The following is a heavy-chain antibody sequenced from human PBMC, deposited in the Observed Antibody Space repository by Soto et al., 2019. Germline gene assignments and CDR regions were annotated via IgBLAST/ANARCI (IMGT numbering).Heavy chain of an antibody. CDR1: DAFVSGTTYY. D-gene: IGHD2-15*01. Sequence: PSETLTLTCTVSDAFVSGTTYYWNWIRQPPGKGLEWIGYIFYTGRTSYNPSLRSRINISMDTSKNQFSLTPTSVNTADTAMYYCASLLDINGGPLDYWGRGTLVTVSS. CDR2: IFYTGRT. J-gene: IGHJ4*02. CDR3: ASLLDINGGPLDY. V-gene: IGHV4-61*01.